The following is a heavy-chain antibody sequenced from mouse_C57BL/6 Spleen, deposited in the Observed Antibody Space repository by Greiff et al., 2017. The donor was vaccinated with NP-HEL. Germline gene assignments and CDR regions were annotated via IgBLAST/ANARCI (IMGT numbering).Heavy chain of an antibody. CDR3: ARSTAQATYYAMDY. CDR2: IHPNSGST. Sequence: QVHVKQSGAELVKPGASVKLSCKASGYTFTSYWMHWVKQRPGQGLEWIGMIHPNSGSTNYNEKFKSKATLTVDKSSSTAYMQLSSLTSEDSAVYYCARSTAQATYYAMDYWGQGTSVTVSS. D-gene: IGHD3-2*02. J-gene: IGHJ4*01. V-gene: IGHV1-64*01. CDR1: GYTFTSYW.